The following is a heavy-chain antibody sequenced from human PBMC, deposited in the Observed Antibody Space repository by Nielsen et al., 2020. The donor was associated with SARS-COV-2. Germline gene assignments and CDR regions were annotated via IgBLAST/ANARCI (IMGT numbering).Heavy chain of an antibody. J-gene: IGHJ5*02. CDR2: IIPIFDTT. D-gene: IGHD6-13*01. CDR1: GGIFNSYA. CDR3: ATGPGQLVLGWFDP. Sequence: SVKVSCKASGGIFNSYAMSWVRQAPGQGLEWMGGIIPIFDTTKYPQKFQGRVTMTEDTSTDTAYMELSSLRSEDTAVYYCATGPGQLVLGWFDPWGQGTLVTVSS. V-gene: IGHV1-69*06.